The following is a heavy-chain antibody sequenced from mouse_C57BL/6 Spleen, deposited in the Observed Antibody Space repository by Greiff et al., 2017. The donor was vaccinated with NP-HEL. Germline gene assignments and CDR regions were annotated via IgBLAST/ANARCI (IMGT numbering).Heavy chain of an antibody. CDR3: GVTTVVATAVSRYSYFDV. D-gene: IGHD1-1*01. J-gene: IGHJ1*03. Sequence: EVQLQQSGPELVKPGASVKISCKASGYTFTDYYMNWVKQSHGKSLEWIGDINPNNGGTSYNQKFKGKATLTVDKSSNTAYMELRSLTSEDSAVYYCGVTTVVATAVSRYSYFDVWGTGTTVTVSS. V-gene: IGHV1-26*01. CDR1: GYTFTDYY. CDR2: INPNNGGT.